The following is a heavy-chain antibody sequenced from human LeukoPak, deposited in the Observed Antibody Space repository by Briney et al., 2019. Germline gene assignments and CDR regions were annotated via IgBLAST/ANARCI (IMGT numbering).Heavy chain of an antibody. CDR3: ARVGSGWSIEY. CDR2: ISAYNGNT. J-gene: IGHJ4*02. D-gene: IGHD6-19*01. CDR1: GYTFSNYV. V-gene: IGHV1-18*01. Sequence: ASVKVSCKASGYTFSNYVISWVRQAPGQGLEWMGWISAYNGNTNYARKVQGRVTMTTDTSTSTVHMELRSLISDDTAMYYCARVGSGWSIEYWGQGTLVTVSS.